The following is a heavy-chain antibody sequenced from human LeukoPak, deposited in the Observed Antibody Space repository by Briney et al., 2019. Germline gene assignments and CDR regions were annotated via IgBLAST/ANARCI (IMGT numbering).Heavy chain of an antibody. CDR3: ARHVGPGMPVTTELSSHYYYHGMDV. CDR1: GYSFTSYW. J-gene: IGHJ6*04. CDR2: IYPGDSST. V-gene: IGHV5-51*01. Sequence: GESLKISCKSSGYSFTSYWIAWVRQMPGKGLEWMGIIYPGDSSTTYSPSFRGQVTISADKSITTAYLQWSSLEASDTAIYYCARHVGPGMPVTTELSSHYYYHGMDVWGKGTTVTVSS. D-gene: IGHD4-17*01.